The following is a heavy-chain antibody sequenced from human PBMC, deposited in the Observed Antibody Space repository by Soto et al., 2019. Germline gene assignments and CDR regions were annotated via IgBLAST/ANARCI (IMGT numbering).Heavy chain of an antibody. D-gene: IGHD4-17*01. CDR1: GYSFTSFW. V-gene: IGHV5-51*01. J-gene: IGHJ4*02. CDR2: VYPSDSDT. Sequence: GESLKISCKGSGYSFTSFWIGWVRQMPGKGPEWMGIVYPSDSDTRYSPSFQGQVTISADKSISTAYLQWSSLKASDTAMYYCATPYADFDYWGQGTLVTVSS. CDR3: ATPYADFDY.